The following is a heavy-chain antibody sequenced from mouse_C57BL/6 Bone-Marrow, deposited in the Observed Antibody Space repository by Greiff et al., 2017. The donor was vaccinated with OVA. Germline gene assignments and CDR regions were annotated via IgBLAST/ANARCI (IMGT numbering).Heavy chain of an antibody. Sequence: VQLQQSDAALVKPGASVKISCKVSGYTFTDHTIHWMKQRPEQGLEWIGYIYPRDGSTKYNEKFKGKATLTADKSSSTAYMQLNSLTSEYSAVYFFARDYSNWEYYYAMDYWGQGTSVTVSS. V-gene: IGHV1-78*01. J-gene: IGHJ4*01. CDR1: GYTFTDHT. CDR3: ARDYSNWEYYYAMDY. CDR2: IYPRDGST. D-gene: IGHD2-5*01.